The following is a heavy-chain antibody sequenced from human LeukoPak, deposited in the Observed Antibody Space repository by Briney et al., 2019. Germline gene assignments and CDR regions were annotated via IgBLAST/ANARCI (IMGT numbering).Heavy chain of an antibody. D-gene: IGHD3-22*01. CDR2: INHSGST. CDR1: GGSFSGYY. V-gene: IGHV4-34*01. Sequence: SETLSLTCAVYGGSFSGYYWSWIRQPPGKGLEWIGEINHSGSTNYNPSLKSRVTISVDTSKNQFSLKLSSVTAADTAVYYCAREFYYDSSGLNWFDPWGQGTLVTVSS. J-gene: IGHJ5*02. CDR3: AREFYYDSSGLNWFDP.